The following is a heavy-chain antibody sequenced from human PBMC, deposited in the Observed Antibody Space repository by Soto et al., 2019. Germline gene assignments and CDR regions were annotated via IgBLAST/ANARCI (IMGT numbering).Heavy chain of an antibody. V-gene: IGHV1-46*01. D-gene: IGHD4-17*01. J-gene: IGHJ4*02. CDR1: GYTFTSYY. Sequence: QVQLVQSGAEVKKPGASVKVSCKASGYTFTSYYMHWVRQAPGQGLEGMGIINPSGGSTSYAQKFQGRVAMTRDTSTSTVYMELSSLRSEDTAVYYWASNYGDYFRGNGLYYWGQGTLVTVSS. CDR3: ASNYGDYFRGNGLYY. CDR2: INPSGGST.